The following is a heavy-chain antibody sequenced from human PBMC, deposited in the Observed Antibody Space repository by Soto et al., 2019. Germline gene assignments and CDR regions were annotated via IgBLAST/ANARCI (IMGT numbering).Heavy chain of an antibody. V-gene: IGHV2-5*01. CDR1: GFSLSTSQVG. CDR3: AHLNTRGYYFDY. J-gene: IGHJ4*02. CDR2: VYWNDDK. D-gene: IGHD3-10*01. Sequence: SGPTLVNPTQTLTLTCTFSGFSLSTSQVGVGWIRRPPGKGLEWLAHVYWNDDKYYSLSLKSRLTISKDTSKSQVVLTMTNMDPVDTATYECAHLNTRGYYFDYWGQGALVTVSS.